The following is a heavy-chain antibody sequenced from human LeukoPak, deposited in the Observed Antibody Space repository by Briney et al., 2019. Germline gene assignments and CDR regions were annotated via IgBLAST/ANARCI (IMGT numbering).Heavy chain of an antibody. CDR3: ARRDGYNIYFDY. D-gene: IGHD5-24*01. CDR1: GGSISSYY. V-gene: IGHV4-59*08. CDR2: IYYSGST. Sequence: SDTLSLTCTVSGGSISSYYWSWIRQPPGKGLEWIGYIYYSGSTNYNPSLKSRVTISVDTSKNQFSLKLTSVTAADTAVYYCARRDGYNIYFDYWGQGTLVTVSS. J-gene: IGHJ4*02.